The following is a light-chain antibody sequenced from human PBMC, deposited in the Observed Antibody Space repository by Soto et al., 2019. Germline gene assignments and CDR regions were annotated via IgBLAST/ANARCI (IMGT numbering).Light chain of an antibody. Sequence: DIQLTQSPSTLSASIGDRVTITCRASQSISSGLAWYQQKPGTAPKLLIYKATTLQSGVPSRFSGSGSGTEFTLAISSLEPDDFATYYCQEYETFSPWTFGQGTKVDIK. V-gene: IGKV1-5*03. CDR1: QSISSG. CDR3: QEYETFSPWT. CDR2: KAT. J-gene: IGKJ1*01.